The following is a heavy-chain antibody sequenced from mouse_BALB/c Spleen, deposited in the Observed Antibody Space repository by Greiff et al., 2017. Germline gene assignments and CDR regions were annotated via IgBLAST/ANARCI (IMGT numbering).Heavy chain of an antibody. Sequence: VKLMESGAELVKPGASVKLSCKTSGYTFTSYWIQWVKQRPGQGLGWIGEIFPGTGTTYYNEKFKGKATLTIDTSSSTAYMQLSSLTSEDSAVYFCQSYDYWGQGTTLTVSS. CDR3: QSYDY. CDR1: GYTFTSYW. CDR2: IFPGTGTT. V-gene: IGHV1S132*01. D-gene: IGHD1-1*01. J-gene: IGHJ2*01.